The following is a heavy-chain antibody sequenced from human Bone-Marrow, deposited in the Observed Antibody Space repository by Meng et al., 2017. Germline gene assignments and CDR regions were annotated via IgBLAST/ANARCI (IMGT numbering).Heavy chain of an antibody. CDR2: LNPNGGGT. Sequence: QGRPVQAGAEAKKPGASVTVSCKASGYTFTGYYIHWVRQAPGQGLEWMGWLNPNGGGTYYAQQFQGRVTMTRDTSINTAYLELSRLTSADTAVYYCAREGGPDKWFDPWGQGTLVTVSS. J-gene: IGHJ5*02. V-gene: IGHV1-2*02. D-gene: IGHD2-15*01. CDR3: AREGGPDKWFDP. CDR1: GYTFTGYY.